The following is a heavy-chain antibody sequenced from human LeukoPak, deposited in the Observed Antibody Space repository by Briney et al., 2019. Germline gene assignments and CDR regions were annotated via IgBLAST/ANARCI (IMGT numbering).Heavy chain of an antibody. CDR2: INPSGGST. CDR1: RYTFTSYY. V-gene: IGHV1-46*03. Sequence: ASVKVSCKASRYTFTSYYMHWVRQAPGQGLEWMGIINPSGGSTSYAQKFQGRVTMTRDTSTSTVYMELSSLRSEDTAVYYCAREFAYDSSGYYYEVPYYFDYWGQGTLVTVSS. D-gene: IGHD3-22*01. J-gene: IGHJ4*02. CDR3: AREFAYDSSGYYYEVPYYFDY.